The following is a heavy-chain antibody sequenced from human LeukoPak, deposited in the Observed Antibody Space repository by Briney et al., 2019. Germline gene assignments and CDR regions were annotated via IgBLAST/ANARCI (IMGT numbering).Heavy chain of an antibody. CDR3: ARVYDYVWGSFSH. V-gene: IGHV4-34*01. CDR2: INHSGST. CDR1: GGSFSGYY. D-gene: IGHD3-16*01. J-gene: IGHJ4*02. Sequence: SETLSLTCAVYGGSFSGYYWSWIRQPPGKGLEWIGEINHSGSTNYNPSLKSRVTISVDTSKNQFSLKLSSVTAADTAVYYCARVYDYVWGSFSHWGQGTLVTVSS.